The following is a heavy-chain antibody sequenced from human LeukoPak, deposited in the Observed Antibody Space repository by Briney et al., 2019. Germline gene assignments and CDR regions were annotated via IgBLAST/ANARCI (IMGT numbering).Heavy chain of an antibody. D-gene: IGHD7-27*01. V-gene: IGHV3-21*04. CDR1: GFTFSSYS. J-gene: IGHJ4*02. CDR3: ARPLGKGQDY. Sequence: GGSLRLSCAASGFTFSSYSMNWVRQAPGRGLEWVSSIRFTGSYIYYADSVKGRFTISRDNAKNSLYLQINSLRAEDTAVYYCARPLGKGQDYWGQGTLVTVSS. CDR2: IRFTGSYI.